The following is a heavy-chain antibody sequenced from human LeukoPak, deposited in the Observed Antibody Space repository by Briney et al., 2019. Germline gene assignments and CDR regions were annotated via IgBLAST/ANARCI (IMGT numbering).Heavy chain of an antibody. CDR2: INTNTGNP. V-gene: IGHV7-4-1*02. CDR1: GYTFTSYA. Sequence: ASVKVSCKASGYTFTSYAMNWVRQAPGQGLEWMGWINTNTGNPTYAQGFTGRFVFSLDTSVSTAYLQISSLKAEDTAVYYCAREHVVVVAANFDPWGQGTLVTVSS. J-gene: IGHJ5*02. CDR3: AREHVVVVAANFDP. D-gene: IGHD2-15*01.